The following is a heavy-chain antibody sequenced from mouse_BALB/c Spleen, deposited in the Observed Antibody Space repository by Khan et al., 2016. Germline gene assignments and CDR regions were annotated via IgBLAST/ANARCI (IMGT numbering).Heavy chain of an antibody. J-gene: IGHJ3*01. V-gene: IGHV3-2*02. Sequence: EVQLQESGPGLVKPSQSLSLTCTVTGYSITSDYAWNWIRQFPGNKLEWMGYISYSGSTSYNPSLKSRISITRDTSKNQYYLQLNSVTTEDTATYYCSREDEGFAYWGQGTLVTVSA. CDR1: GYSITSDYA. CDR2: ISYSGST. CDR3: SREDEGFAY.